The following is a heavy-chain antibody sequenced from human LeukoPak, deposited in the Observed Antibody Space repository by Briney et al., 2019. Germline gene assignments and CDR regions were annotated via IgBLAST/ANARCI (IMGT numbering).Heavy chain of an antibody. Sequence: GGSLRLSCAASGFTFTSYAMNCVRQAPGKGLEWVSAISDSGSNTYYADSVKGRFSISRDNSKNTLYLHMNSLRAEDTAVYYCAKDGDPTVTTDFDYWGQGTLVTVSS. CDR2: ISDSGSNT. CDR1: GFTFTSYA. D-gene: IGHD4-17*01. CDR3: AKDGDPTVTTDFDY. J-gene: IGHJ4*02. V-gene: IGHV3-23*01.